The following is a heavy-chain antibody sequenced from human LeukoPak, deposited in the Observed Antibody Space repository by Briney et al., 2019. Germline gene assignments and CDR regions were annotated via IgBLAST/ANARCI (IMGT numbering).Heavy chain of an antibody. J-gene: IGHJ4*02. CDR3: ARSESSGSPD. CDR1: GFTFDDYG. D-gene: IGHD1-26*01. V-gene: IGHV3-20*04. Sequence: PGGSLRLSCAASGFTFDDYGMSWVRHAPGKGLEWVSGINWNGGSTDYADSVKGRFTISRDNAKNSLYLQMNSLRAEDTALYYCARSESSGSPDWGQGTLVTVSS. CDR2: INWNGGST.